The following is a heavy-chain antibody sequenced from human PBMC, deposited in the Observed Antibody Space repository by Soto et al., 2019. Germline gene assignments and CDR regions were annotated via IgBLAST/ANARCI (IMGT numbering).Heavy chain of an antibody. Sequence: QLQLVQSGAEVERPGASVRVSCKAYGYPFSKYGISWIRQAPGQGLEWMGWIKPDNGETNYAQKFQGRVTMTTDTSSNTAYMELRSLRSDDTAVYYCASSYDSGFDPWGQGNLVSVPS. CDR3: ASSYDSGFDP. CDR1: GYPFSKYG. V-gene: IGHV1-18*04. D-gene: IGHD5-12*01. J-gene: IGHJ5*02. CDR2: IKPDNGET.